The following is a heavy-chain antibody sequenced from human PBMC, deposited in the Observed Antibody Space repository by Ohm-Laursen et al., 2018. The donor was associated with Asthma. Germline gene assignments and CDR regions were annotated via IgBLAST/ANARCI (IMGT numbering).Heavy chain of an antibody. CDR1: GFSFRDYG. CDR2: ISYNGGNK. Sequence: SLRLSCTASGFSFRDYGMYWVRQAPGKGLEWVAFISYNGGNKYYADSVRGRFTISRDNSKNTLYLQMNSLRAEDTAVYYCARDPIAVAGYYFDYWGQGTLVTVSS. V-gene: IGHV3-30*03. CDR3: ARDPIAVAGYYFDY. D-gene: IGHD6-19*01. J-gene: IGHJ4*02.